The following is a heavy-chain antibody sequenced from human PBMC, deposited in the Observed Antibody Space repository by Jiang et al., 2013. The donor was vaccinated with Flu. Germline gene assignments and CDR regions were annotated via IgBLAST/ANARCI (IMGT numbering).Heavy chain of an antibody. V-gene: IGHV3-33*01. CDR2: IWYDGSNK. CDR3: AREFFDCSGGSCYSRNYYYYGMDV. CDR1: GFTFSSYG. D-gene: IGHD2-15*01. J-gene: IGHJ6*02. Sequence: PGRSLRLSCAASGFTFSSYGMHWVRQAPGKGLEWVAVIWYDGSNKYYADSVKGRFTISRDNSKNTLYLQMNSLRAEDTAVYYCAREFFDCSGGSCYSRNYYYYGMDVWGQGTTVTVSS.